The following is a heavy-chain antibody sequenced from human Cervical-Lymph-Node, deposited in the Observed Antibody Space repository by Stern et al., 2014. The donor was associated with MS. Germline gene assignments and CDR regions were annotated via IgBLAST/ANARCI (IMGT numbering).Heavy chain of an antibody. CDR1: GFTFDGYA. J-gene: IGHJ4*02. V-gene: IGHV3-9*01. CDR3: AKDISIAARTHCFDS. Sequence: EVQLVESGGDLVQPGRSLRLSCAASGFTFDGYAMHWVRQAPGKGLVWVSGISCHSGNIGYADSVKGRFTISRDNAKNSLFLQMDSLGPDDTALYYCAKDISIAARTHCFDSWGKGTLVTVSA. D-gene: IGHD6-6*01. CDR2: ISCHSGNI.